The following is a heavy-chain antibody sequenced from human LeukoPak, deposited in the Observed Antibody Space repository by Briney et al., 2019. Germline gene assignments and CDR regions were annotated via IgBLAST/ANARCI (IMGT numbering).Heavy chain of an antibody. D-gene: IGHD4-17*01. V-gene: IGHV4-59*12. CDR2: IYYSGST. CDR1: GGSISSYY. CDR3: ARGTRLRGLLDY. J-gene: IGHJ4*02. Sequence: PSETLSLTCTVSGGSISSYYWSWIRQPPGKGLEWIGYIYYSGSTNYNPSLKSRVTISVDTSKNQFSLKLSSATAADTAVYYCARGTRLRGLLDYWGQGTLVTVSS.